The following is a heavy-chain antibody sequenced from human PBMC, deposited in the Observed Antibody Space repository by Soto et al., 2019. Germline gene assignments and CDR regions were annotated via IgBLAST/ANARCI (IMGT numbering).Heavy chain of an antibody. CDR3: ARVPDY. J-gene: IGHJ4*02. V-gene: IGHV4-28*03. CDR1: GYSISSSNW. D-gene: IGHD2-2*01. Sequence: SETLSLTCAVSGYSISSSNWWGWIRQPPGKGLEWIGYMYHSGSTYYSPSLKSRVTISIDRSKNQFSLKLSSVTAADTAVYYCARVPDYWGQGILVTVSS. CDR2: MYHSGST.